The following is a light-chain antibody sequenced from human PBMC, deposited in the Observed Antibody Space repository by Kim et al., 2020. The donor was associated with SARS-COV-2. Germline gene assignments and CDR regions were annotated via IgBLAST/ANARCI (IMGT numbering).Light chain of an antibody. CDR2: KAS. Sequence: ASVGDRVTITCRASQSVNSLLAWYQQKPGKAPKLLIYKASSLESGVPSRFSGSGSGTEFTLTISSLQPDDFATYYCQQYNGYPLTFGGGTKVDIK. CDR1: QSVNSL. CDR3: QQYNGYPLT. V-gene: IGKV1-5*03. J-gene: IGKJ4*01.